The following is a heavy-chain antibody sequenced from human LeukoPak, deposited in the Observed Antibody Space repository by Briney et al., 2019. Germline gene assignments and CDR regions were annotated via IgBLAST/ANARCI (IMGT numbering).Heavy chain of an antibody. V-gene: IGHV1-8*01. D-gene: IGHD1-26*01. CDR3: ARVGSSLERRFDP. CDR1: GYTFTSYD. J-gene: IGHJ5*02. Sequence: ASVKVSCKASGYTFTSYDINCVRQATGQGLEWMGWMNPSSGNTGYAQKFQGRVTMTRNTSISTAYMELSSLRSEDTAVYYCARVGSSLERRFDPWGQGTLVTVSS. CDR2: MNPSSGNT.